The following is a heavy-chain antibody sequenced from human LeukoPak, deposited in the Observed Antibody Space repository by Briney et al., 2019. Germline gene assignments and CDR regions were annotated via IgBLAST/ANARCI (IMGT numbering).Heavy chain of an antibody. Sequence: ASVKVSCKASGYTFTSYYMHWVRQAPGQGLEWMGMIYPSDGSTSYAQKFQGRVTVTRDTSTSTVHMELSGLRSEDTAVYYWARDQEAFDYWGQGTLVTVSS. CDR1: GYTFTSYY. V-gene: IGHV1-46*01. CDR3: ARDQEAFDY. CDR2: IYPSDGST. J-gene: IGHJ4*02.